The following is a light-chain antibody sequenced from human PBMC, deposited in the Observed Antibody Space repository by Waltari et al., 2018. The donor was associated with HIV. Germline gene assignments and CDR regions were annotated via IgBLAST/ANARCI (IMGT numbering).Light chain of an antibody. J-gene: IGLJ3*02. Sequence: PRSVSGAPGQRVTISCTGSSSNIGAGYDVHWYQQLPGTAPKLLIYGNSNRPSGVPDRFPGSKSGTSASLAITGLQAEDEADYYCQSYDSSLSGGVFGGGTKLTVL. CDR1: SSNIGAGYD. CDR3: QSYDSSLSGGV. CDR2: GNS. V-gene: IGLV1-40*01.